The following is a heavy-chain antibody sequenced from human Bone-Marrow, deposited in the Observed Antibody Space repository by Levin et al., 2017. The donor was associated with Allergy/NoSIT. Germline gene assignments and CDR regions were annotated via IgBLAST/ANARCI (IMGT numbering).Heavy chain of an antibody. J-gene: IGHJ4*02. Sequence: ASVKVSCKASGYTFTSYGISWVRQAPGQGLEWMGWISAYNGNTNYAQKLQGRVTMTTDTSTSTAYMELRSLRSDDTAVYYCARDYTGYYDFWSGDYWGQGTLVTVSS. D-gene: IGHD3-3*01. CDR1: GYTFTSYG. CDR3: ARDYTGYYDFWSGDY. V-gene: IGHV1-18*01. CDR2: ISAYNGNT.